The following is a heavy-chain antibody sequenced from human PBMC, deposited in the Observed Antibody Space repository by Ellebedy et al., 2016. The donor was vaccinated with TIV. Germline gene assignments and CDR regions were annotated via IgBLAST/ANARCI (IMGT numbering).Heavy chain of an antibody. CDR3: ARAITYDTYYYYGMDV. CDR2: IYPDDSDT. D-gene: IGHD3-16*01. CDR1: GYSFTNYW. V-gene: IGHV5-51*01. J-gene: IGHJ6*02. Sequence: GESLKISCTGSGYSFTNYWIGWVRQLPGKGLEWMGIIYPDDSDTRYSPSFDGQVTISVDKSINTAYLQWSGLKASDTAMYYCARAITYDTYYYYGMDVWGQGTTVTVSS.